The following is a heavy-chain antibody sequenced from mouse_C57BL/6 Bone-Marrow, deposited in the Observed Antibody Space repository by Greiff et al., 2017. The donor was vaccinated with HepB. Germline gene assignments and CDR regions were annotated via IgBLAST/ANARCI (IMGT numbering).Heavy chain of an antibody. CDR1: GYTFTDYY. CDR3: ASPYGSSPYWYFDV. CDR2: INPYNGGT. Sequence: EVQLQQSGPVLVKPGASVKMSCKAPGYTFTDYYMNWVKQSHGKSLEWIGVINPYNGGTSYNQKFKGKATLTVDKSSSTAYMELNSLTSEDSAVYYCASPYGSSPYWYFDVWGTGTTVTVSS. J-gene: IGHJ1*03. V-gene: IGHV1-19*01. D-gene: IGHD1-1*01.